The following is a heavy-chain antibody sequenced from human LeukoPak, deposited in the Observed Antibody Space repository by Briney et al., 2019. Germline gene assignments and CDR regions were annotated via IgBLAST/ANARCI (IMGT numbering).Heavy chain of an antibody. CDR2: IYYSGST. D-gene: IGHD3-10*01. V-gene: IGHV4-39*01. CDR1: GGSTSSSSYY. J-gene: IGHJ5*02. CDR3: AGQKTSYYYGSGSYYSRFDP. Sequence: SETLSLTCTVSGGSTSSSSYYWGGIRQPPGKGLEWIGTIYYSGSTYYNPSLKSRLTISVDTSKNQFSLKLSSVTAADTAVYYCAGQKTSYYYGSGSYYSRFDPWGQGTLVTVSS.